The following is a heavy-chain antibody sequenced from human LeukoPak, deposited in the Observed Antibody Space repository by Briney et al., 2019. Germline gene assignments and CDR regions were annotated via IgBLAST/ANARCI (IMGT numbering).Heavy chain of an antibody. CDR2: ITGSGGSS. CDR3: AKGSRYIYGYYFDY. Sequence: GGSLRLSCAASPFTFSSYGMHWVRQAPGKGLEWVSAITGSGGSSNYADSVKGRFTISRDDSKSTLYLQMNSLRAEDTAIYYCAKGSRYIYGYYFDYWGQGTLVTVSS. J-gene: IGHJ4*01. D-gene: IGHD5-18*01. V-gene: IGHV3-23*01. CDR1: PFTFSSYG.